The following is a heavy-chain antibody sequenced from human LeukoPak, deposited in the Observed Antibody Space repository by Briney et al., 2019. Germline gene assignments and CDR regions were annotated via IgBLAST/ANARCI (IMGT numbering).Heavy chain of an antibody. J-gene: IGHJ5*02. CDR3: ASSSTRLKRFDP. V-gene: IGHV4-34*01. D-gene: IGHD2-2*01. CDR1: GGYFSGYY. CDR2: INHSGST. Sequence: PSETLSLTCAVYGGYFSGYYWRWIRQAPGKGLEWIGEINHSGSTNYNPSLKSRVTISVDTSKNQFSLKLSSVTAADTAVYYCASSSTRLKRFDPWGQGTLVTVSS.